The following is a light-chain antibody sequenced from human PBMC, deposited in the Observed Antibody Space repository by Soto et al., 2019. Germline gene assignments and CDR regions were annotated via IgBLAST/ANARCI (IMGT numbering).Light chain of an antibody. J-gene: IGLJ1*01. CDR2: DVG. CDR1: SSDIGTYNY. V-gene: IGLV2-14*03. CDR3: YSCSRSSGTRYV. Sequence: QSALTQPASVSGSPGQSITISCTGTSSDIGTYNYVSWYQQHPGQAPKLMIYDVGNRPSGVSDRFSGSKSGNTASLTISGLQAEDEADYYCYSCSRSSGTRYVFGTGTKVTVL.